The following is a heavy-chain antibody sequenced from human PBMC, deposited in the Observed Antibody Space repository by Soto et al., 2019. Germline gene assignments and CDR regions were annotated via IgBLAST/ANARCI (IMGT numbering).Heavy chain of an antibody. CDR3: ARGECYGSGSYYSH. J-gene: IGHJ4*02. Sequence: SVKVSCKASGGTFSSYTISWVRQAPGQGLEWMGRIIPILGIANYAQKFQGRVTITADKSTSTAYMELSSLRSEDTAVYYCARGECYGSGSYYSHWGQGTLVTVSS. CDR1: GGTFSSYT. CDR2: IIPILGIA. D-gene: IGHD3-10*01. V-gene: IGHV1-69*02.